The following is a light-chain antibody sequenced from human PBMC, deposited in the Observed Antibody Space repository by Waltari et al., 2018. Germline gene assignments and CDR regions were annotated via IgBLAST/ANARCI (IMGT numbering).Light chain of an antibody. J-gene: IGLJ2*01. Sequence: QSALTQPAAVSGSPGQPITISCTGASSDTGGSNYVSWYQQPPGKAPKLMIYDVSNRPSGISNRFSGSKSGNTASLTISGLQADDEADYYCSSYTSSNTLDVLFGGGTKLTVL. V-gene: IGLV2-14*03. CDR2: DVS. CDR3: SSYTSSNTLDVL. CDR1: SSDTGGSNY.